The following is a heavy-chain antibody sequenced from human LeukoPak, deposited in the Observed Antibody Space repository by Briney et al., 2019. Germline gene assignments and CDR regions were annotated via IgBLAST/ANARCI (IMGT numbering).Heavy chain of an antibody. CDR3: ARGLPTLGVYYGMDV. CDR1: GFTFSSYS. Sequence: GGSLRLSCAASGFTFSSYSMNWVRQAPGKGLEWVSSISSSSSYIYYADSVKGRFTISRDNAKNSLYLQMNSLRAEDTAVYYCARGLPTLGVYYGMDVWGRGTTVTVSS. V-gene: IGHV3-21*01. CDR2: ISSSSSYI. J-gene: IGHJ6*02.